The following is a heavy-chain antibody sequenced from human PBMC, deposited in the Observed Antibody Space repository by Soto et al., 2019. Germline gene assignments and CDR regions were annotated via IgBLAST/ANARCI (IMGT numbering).Heavy chain of an antibody. D-gene: IGHD3-16*01. CDR2: IDPKSGDT. CDR1: GYTFTENQ. V-gene: IGHV1-2*02. J-gene: IGHJ5*02. Sequence: ASVKVSCKASGYTFTENQIHWLRRAPGQRLQWLGRIDPKSGDTTFAPTFQGRVTMTRDTSTNTAYLELTRLTSDDTAIYYCARRHLIDYLRRCLDPWGLGTLVTVSS. CDR3: ARRHLIDYLRRCLDP.